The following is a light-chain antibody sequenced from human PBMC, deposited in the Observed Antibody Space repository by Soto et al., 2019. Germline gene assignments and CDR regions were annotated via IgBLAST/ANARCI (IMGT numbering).Light chain of an antibody. CDR1: SSDVGGYNY. CDR3: SSYTRSSPYV. CDR2: EVS. Sequence: QSVLTQPASVSGSPGQSITISCSGTSSDVGGYNYVSWYQQHPGKAPKLMIYEVSKRPSGVSDRFSGSKSGNTASLTISGLQAEDEADYYCSSYTRSSPYVLGTGTKVTVL. V-gene: IGLV2-14*01. J-gene: IGLJ1*01.